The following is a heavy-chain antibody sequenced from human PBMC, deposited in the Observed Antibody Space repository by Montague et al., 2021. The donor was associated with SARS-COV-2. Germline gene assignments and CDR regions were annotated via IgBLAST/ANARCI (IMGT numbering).Heavy chain of an antibody. D-gene: IGHD6-19*01. J-gene: IGHJ6*02. CDR3: AKDIGYSSGGMDV. CDR2: ISWNSGSI. Sequence: SLRLSCATSGFTFDDYAMHWVRQAPGKGLEWVSGISWNSGSIGYADSVKGRFTISRDNAKNSLYLRMNSLRAEDTALYYCAKDIGYSSGGMDVWGQGTTVTVSS. CDR1: GFTFDDYA. V-gene: IGHV3-9*01.